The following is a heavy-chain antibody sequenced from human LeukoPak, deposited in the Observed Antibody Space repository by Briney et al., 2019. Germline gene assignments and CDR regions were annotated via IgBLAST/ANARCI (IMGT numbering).Heavy chain of an antibody. CDR1: GFTFSSYG. CDR2: IWYGGSNK. Sequence: GGSLRLSCAASGFTFSSYGMHWVRQAPGKGLEWVAVIWYGGSNKYYADSVKGRFTISRDNSKNTLYLQMNSLRAEDTAVYYCARGGYRPRPTSYYGMDVWAKGPRSPSP. J-gene: IGHJ6*02. CDR3: ARGGYRPRPTSYYGMDV. V-gene: IGHV3-33*08. D-gene: IGHD1-1*01.